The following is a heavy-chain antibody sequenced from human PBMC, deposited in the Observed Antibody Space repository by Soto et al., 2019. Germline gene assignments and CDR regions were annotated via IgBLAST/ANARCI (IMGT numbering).Heavy chain of an antibody. CDR3: ARDAPDSTAAPGTVFDY. J-gene: IGHJ4*02. V-gene: IGHV3-48*04. CDR1: GFSFSSYS. Sequence: EVQLVESGGGLVQPGGSLRLSCAASGFSFSSYSMNWVRQAPKKGMEWVSYISSSGLTIHCAVSVKGRFTISRDNAKDSLFLQMKSLRAADSAVYSSARDAPDSTAAPGTVFDYWGQGTLVTVSS. D-gene: IGHD6-13*01. CDR2: ISSSGLTI.